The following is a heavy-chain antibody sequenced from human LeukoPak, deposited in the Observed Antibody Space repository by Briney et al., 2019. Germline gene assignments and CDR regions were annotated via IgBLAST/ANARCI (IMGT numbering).Heavy chain of an antibody. V-gene: IGHV4-59*01. CDR1: GGSISSYY. D-gene: IGHD4-23*01. Sequence: SETLSLTCTVSGGSISSYYWSWIRQPPGKGLEWIGYIYYSGSTNYNPSLKSRVTISVDTSKNQFSLKLSSVTAADTAVYYCASTRWPRYGGNSAAFDIWGQGTMVTVSS. J-gene: IGHJ3*02. CDR2: IYYSGST. CDR3: ASTRWPRYGGNSAAFDI.